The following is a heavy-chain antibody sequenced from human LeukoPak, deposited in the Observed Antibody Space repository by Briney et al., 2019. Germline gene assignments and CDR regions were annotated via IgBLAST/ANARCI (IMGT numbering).Heavy chain of an antibody. J-gene: IGHJ6*03. CDR2: INHSGST. D-gene: IGHD5-18*01. CDR1: GGSFSGYY. V-gene: IGHV4-34*01. Sequence: SETLSLTCAVYGGSFSGYYWSWIRQPPGKGLEWIGEINHSGSTNYNPSLKSRVTISVDTSKNQCSLKLSSVTAADTAVYYCARRIRGYSYGPVLGYYYYMDVWGKGTTVTVSS. CDR3: ARRIRGYSYGPVLGYYYYMDV.